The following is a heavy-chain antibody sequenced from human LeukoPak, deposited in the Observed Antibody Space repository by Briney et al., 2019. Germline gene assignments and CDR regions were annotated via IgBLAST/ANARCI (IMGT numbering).Heavy chain of an antibody. CDR3: ARDRWYNWNDDYYGMDV. D-gene: IGHD1-1*01. V-gene: IGHV1-3*01. CDR2: LNAGNGNT. Sequence: ASVKVSCKASGYTFTSYAMHWVRQAPGQRLEWMGWLNAGNGNTKYSQKFQGRVTITRDTSASTAYMELSSLRSEDTAVYYCARDRWYNWNDDYYGMDVWGQGTTVTVSS. J-gene: IGHJ6*02. CDR1: GYTFTSYA.